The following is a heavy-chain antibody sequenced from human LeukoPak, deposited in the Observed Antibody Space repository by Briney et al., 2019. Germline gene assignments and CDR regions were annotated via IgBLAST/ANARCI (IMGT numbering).Heavy chain of an antibody. CDR2: IVVGSGNT. V-gene: IGHV1-58*02. J-gene: IGHJ3*02. CDR1: GFTFTSSA. CDR3: AADSSGHHDAFDI. D-gene: IGHD3-22*01. Sequence: EASVKVSCKASGFTFTSSAMQWVRQARGQRLEWIGWIVVGSGNTNYAQKFQERVTITRDMSTSTAYMELSSLRSEDTAVYYWAADSSGHHDAFDIWGQGTMVTVSS.